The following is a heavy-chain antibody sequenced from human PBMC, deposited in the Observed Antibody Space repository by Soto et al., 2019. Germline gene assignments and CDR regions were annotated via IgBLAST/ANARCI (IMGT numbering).Heavy chain of an antibody. CDR1: GFTFSSYW. J-gene: IGHJ6*02. Sequence: GGSLRLSCAASGFTFSSYWMHWVRQAPGKGLEWVSYINSSSSTIYYADSVKGRFTISRDNAKNSLYLQMNSLRAEDTAVHYCARAGETVGATIRYYYGMDVWGQGTTVTVSS. D-gene: IGHD1-26*01. CDR2: INSSSSTI. V-gene: IGHV3-48*04. CDR3: ARAGETVGATIRYYYGMDV.